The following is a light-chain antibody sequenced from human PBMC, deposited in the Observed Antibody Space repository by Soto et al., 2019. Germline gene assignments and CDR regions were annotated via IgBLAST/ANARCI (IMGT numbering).Light chain of an antibody. J-gene: IGLJ3*02. Sequence: QSVLTQPPSVSGAPGQRVTITCAGSSSNIGAGYDVHWYQQFPRTAPKLLIYGNNNRPSGVPGRFSGSKSGTSASLAITGLQAEDEAEYYCQSYDSSLSISGWVFGGGTKLTVL. CDR3: QSYDSSLSISGWV. V-gene: IGLV1-40*01. CDR2: GNN. CDR1: SSNIGAGYD.